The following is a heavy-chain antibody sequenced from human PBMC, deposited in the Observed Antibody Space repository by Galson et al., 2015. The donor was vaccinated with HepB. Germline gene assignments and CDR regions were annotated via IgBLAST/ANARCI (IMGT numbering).Heavy chain of an antibody. J-gene: IGHJ4*02. Sequence: SLRLSCAASGFTFSNAWMSWVRQAPGKGLEWVGRIKSKTDGGTTDYAAPVKGRFTISRDDSKNTLYLQMNSLKTEDTAVYYCTTDHYYGSGTFDYWGQGTLVTVSS. CDR3: TTDHYYGSGTFDY. D-gene: IGHD3-10*01. V-gene: IGHV3-15*01. CDR1: GFTFSNAW. CDR2: IKSKTDGGTT.